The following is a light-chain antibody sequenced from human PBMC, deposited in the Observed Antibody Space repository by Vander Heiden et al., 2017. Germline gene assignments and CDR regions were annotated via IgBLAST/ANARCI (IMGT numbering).Light chain of an antibody. V-gene: IGLV2-14*01. J-gene: IGLJ2*01. Sequence: QSALTQPASVSGSPGQSITLSCTGTSSDVGGYNYVSWYQQHPGKASKLMIYDVSNRPSGVSNRFSGSKSGNTASLTISGLQAEDEADYYCSSYTSSNSVVFGGGTKLTVL. CDR3: SSYTSSNSVV. CDR1: SSDVGGYNY. CDR2: DVS.